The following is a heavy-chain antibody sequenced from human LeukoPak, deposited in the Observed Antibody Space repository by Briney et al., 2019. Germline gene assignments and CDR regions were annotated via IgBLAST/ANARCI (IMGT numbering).Heavy chain of an antibody. D-gene: IGHD2-2*01. Sequence: ASVKVSCKASGYTFTGYYMHWVRQAPGQGLEWMGWINPNSGGTNYAQKFQGRVTMTRDTSISTAYMELSRLRSDDTAVYYCARGYCSSTSCPPKLYGMDVWGQGTTVTVSS. CDR3: ARGYCSSTSCPPKLYGMDV. V-gene: IGHV1-2*02. J-gene: IGHJ6*02. CDR1: GYTFTGYY. CDR2: INPNSGGT.